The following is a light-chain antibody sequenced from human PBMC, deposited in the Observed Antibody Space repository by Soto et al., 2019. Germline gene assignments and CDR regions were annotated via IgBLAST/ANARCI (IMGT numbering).Light chain of an antibody. CDR2: EVS. CDR3: CSYSSSSTSLDV. J-gene: IGLJ1*01. CDR1: SSDVGGSHY. Sequence: QSALTQPASVSGSPGQSITISCTGTSSDVGGSHYVSWYQHHPGKAPKLMIYEVSNRPSGVSNRFSGSKSDNTASLTISGLQAEDEADYYCCSYSSSSTSLDVFGTGTKLTVL. V-gene: IGLV2-14*01.